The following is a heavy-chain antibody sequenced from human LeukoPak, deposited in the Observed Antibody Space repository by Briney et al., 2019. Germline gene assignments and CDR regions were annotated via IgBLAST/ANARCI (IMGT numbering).Heavy chain of an antibody. CDR3: AKEQGIGVGAYALDY. D-gene: IGHD1-26*01. V-gene: IGHV3-23*01. Sequence: GGSLRLSCAASGFTFSSYAMSWVRQAPGKGLEWASAISGSGGSTYYADSVKGRFTISRDNSKNTLYLQMNSLRAEDTAVYYCAKEQGIGVGAYALDYWGQGTLVTVSS. CDR1: GFTFSSYA. CDR2: ISGSGGST. J-gene: IGHJ4*02.